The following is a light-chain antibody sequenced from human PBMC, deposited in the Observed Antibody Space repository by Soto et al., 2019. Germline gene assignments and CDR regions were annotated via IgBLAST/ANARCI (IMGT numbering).Light chain of an antibody. J-gene: IGLJ3*02. CDR1: SSDFGNYNS. CDR3: SSFTSSFTSM. Sequence: QPVLTQPASVSGSPGQSITISCTGTSSDFGNYNSVSWYQQHPGKAPKLMIYEVSDRPSGVSNRFSGSKSGNTASLTISDLQAEDEADYYCSSFTSSFTSMFGGGTKVTVL. CDR2: EVS. V-gene: IGLV2-14*01.